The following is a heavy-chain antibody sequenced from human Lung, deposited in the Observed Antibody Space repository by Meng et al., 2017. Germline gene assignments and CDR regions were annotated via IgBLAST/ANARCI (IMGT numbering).Heavy chain of an antibody. CDR2: INAYNGDT. J-gene: IGHJ4*01. V-gene: IGHV1-18*01. Sequence: QAQLVQSGGEVKKPGASVKGSCKASGYTFTNYGITWVRQAPGQGLEWMGWINAYNGDTNYAQTLQGRVTMTTDTSTSTAYMELRSLRSDDTAVYYCARVEVGITSGDYWGHGTLVTVSS. CDR1: GYTFTNYG. CDR3: ARVEVGITSGDY. D-gene: IGHD2-21*01.